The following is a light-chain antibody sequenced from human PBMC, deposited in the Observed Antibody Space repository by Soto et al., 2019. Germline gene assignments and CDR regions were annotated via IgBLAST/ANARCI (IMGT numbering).Light chain of an antibody. CDR2: GNS. Sequence: SVLTQPPSVSGAPGQRVTISCTGSSSNIGAGYDVHWYQQFPGTAPKLLIYGNSNRPSGVPDRFSGSKSGTSASLAITGLQAEDEADYYCQSYDSSLSVVFGGGTKLTVL. CDR3: QSYDSSLSVV. V-gene: IGLV1-40*01. J-gene: IGLJ2*01. CDR1: SSNIGAGYD.